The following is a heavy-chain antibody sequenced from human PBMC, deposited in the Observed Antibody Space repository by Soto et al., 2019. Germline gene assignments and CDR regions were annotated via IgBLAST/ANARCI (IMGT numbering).Heavy chain of an antibody. CDR2: IWNDGSKK. D-gene: IGHD1-1*01. Sequence: VQLVESGGGVVQPGMSLRLSCAASGFVYNTYAMHWVRLSPGKGLEWVALIWNDGSKKYYVDSVKGRFTISRDISQNTPSLQMDSLRVEDMAVYFCVRGIPFQYSNNWLHWYFDLWGRGTQVTVSS. CDR1: GFVYNTYA. CDR3: VRGIPFQYSNNWLHWYFDL. V-gene: IGHV3-33*01. J-gene: IGHJ2*01.